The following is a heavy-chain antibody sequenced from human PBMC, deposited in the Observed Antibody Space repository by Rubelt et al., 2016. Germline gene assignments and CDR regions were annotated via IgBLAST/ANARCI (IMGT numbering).Heavy chain of an antibody. CDR3: AKSPYYDSSGYYFVYGMDV. CDR2: ISSSSSYI. Sequence: SMNWVRQAPGKGLEWVSSISSSSSYIYYADSVKGRFTISRDNAKNSLYLQMNSLRAEDTAVYYCAKSPYYDSSGYYFVYGMDVWGQGTTVTVSS. CDR1: S. D-gene: IGHD3-22*01. J-gene: IGHJ6*02. V-gene: IGHV3-21*01.